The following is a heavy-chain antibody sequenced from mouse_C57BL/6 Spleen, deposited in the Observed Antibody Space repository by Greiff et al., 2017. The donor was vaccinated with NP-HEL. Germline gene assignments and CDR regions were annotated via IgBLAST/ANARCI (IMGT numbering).Heavy chain of an antibody. CDR3: ARWGNWDWGDY. D-gene: IGHD4-1*01. CDR1: GYAFSSYW. V-gene: IGHV1-80*01. Sequence: QVQLKQSGAELVKPGASVKISCKASGYAFSSYWMNWVKQRPGKGLEWIGQIYPGDGDTNYNGKFKGKATLTADKSSSTAYMQLSSLTSEDSAVYFCARWGNWDWGDYWGKGTTVTVSS. J-gene: IGHJ4*01. CDR2: IYPGDGDT.